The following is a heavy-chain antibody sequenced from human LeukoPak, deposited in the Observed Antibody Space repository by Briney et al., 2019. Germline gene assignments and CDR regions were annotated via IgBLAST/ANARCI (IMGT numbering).Heavy chain of an antibody. CDR3: AREGSYGKGFDY. CDR1: DGSINGYY. CDR2: IYYSGST. Sequence: SETLSLTCTVSDGSINGYYWSWIRQPLGKGLEWIGYIYYSGSTNYNPSLKSRVTISVDTSKNQFSLKLSSVTAADTAVYYCAREGSYGKGFDYWGQGTLVTVSS. J-gene: IGHJ4*02. D-gene: IGHD5-18*01. V-gene: IGHV4-59*01.